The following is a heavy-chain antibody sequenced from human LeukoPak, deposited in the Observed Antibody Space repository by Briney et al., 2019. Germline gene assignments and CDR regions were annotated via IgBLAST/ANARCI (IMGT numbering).Heavy chain of an antibody. CDR1: GYTFTSYG. V-gene: IGHV1-18*01. D-gene: IGHD1-26*01. J-gene: IGHJ3*02. CDR2: VSAYNGNT. CDR3: ARDQAEWEPWVAFDI. Sequence: GASVKVSCKASGYTFTSYGISWVRQAPGQGLEWMGWVSAYNGNTNYAQKLQGRVTMTTDTSTSTAYMELRSLRSDDTAVYYCARDQAEWEPWVAFDIWGQGTMVTVSS.